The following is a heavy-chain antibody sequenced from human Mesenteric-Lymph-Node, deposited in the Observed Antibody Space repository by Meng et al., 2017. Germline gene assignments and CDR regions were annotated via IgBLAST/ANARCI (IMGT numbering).Heavy chain of an antibody. Sequence: SETLSLTCTVSGGSISSSSYYWGWIRQPPGKGLEWIGSIYYSGSTYYNPSLKSRVTISVDTSKNQFSLKLSSVTAADTAVYYCARDPNYYYGSGSYRGRNDYWGQGTLVTVSS. CDR3: ARDPNYYYGSGSYRGRNDY. CDR2: IYYSGST. CDR1: GGSISSSSYY. D-gene: IGHD3-10*01. J-gene: IGHJ4*02. V-gene: IGHV4-39*07.